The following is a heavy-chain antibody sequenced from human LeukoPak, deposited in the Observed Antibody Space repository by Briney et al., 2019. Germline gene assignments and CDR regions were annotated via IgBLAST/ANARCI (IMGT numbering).Heavy chain of an antibody. Sequence: ASVKVSCKASGYTFTSYYMHWVRQAPGQGLEWMGIINPSGGSTSYAQKFQGRVTMTRDTSTSTVYMELCSLRSEDTAVYYCARDNKSGYSSGWTFDYWGQGTLVTVSS. D-gene: IGHD6-19*01. CDR1: GYTFTSYY. J-gene: IGHJ4*02. CDR2: INPSGGST. CDR3: ARDNKSGYSSGWTFDY. V-gene: IGHV1-46*01.